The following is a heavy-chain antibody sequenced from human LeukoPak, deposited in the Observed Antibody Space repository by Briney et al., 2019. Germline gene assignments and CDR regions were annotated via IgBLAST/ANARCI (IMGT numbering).Heavy chain of an antibody. CDR2: IYSSGST. J-gene: IGHJ4*02. CDR1: GGSISRYY. D-gene: IGHD6-19*01. CDR3: ARGRSSGWYHDFDY. V-gene: IGHV4-4*07. Sequence: PSETLSLTCTVSGGSISRYYWSWIRQPAGKGLEWIGRIYSSGSTNYNPSLKSRVTMSVDTSKNQISLKLSSVTAADTAVYYCARGRSSGWYHDFDYWGQGTLVIVSS.